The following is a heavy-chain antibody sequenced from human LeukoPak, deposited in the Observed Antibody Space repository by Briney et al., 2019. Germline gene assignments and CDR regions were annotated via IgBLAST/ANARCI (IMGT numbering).Heavy chain of an antibody. D-gene: IGHD2-15*01. CDR2: INHSGST. CDR3: ARGFLDRPRRIEYYYYMDV. CDR1: GGSFSGYY. V-gene: IGHV4-34*01. J-gene: IGHJ6*03. Sequence: SETLSLTCAVYGGSFSGYYWSWIRQPPGKGLEWIGEINHSGSTNYNPSLKSRVTISVDTSKNQFSLKLSSVTAPDTAVYYCARGFLDRPRRIEYYYYMDVWGKGTTVTVSS.